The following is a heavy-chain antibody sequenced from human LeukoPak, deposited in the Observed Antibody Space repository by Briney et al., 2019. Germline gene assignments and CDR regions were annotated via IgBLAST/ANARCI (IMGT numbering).Heavy chain of an antibody. Sequence: KAGGSLRLSCAASGFTFGDYAMSWVRQAPGKGLEWMGRIIPILGIANYAQKFQGRVTITADESTSTAYMELSSLRSEDTAVYYCARHQVQLLSDDTARKGRAALDVWGKGTTVTVSS. CDR3: ARHQVQLLSDDTARKGRAALDV. D-gene: IGHD2-2*01. CDR2: IIPILGIA. CDR1: GFTFGDYA. J-gene: IGHJ6*04. V-gene: IGHV1-69*04.